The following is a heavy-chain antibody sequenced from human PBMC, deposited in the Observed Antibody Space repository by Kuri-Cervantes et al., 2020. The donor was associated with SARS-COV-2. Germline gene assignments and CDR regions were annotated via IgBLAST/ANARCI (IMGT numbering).Heavy chain of an antibody. CDR1: GFTFSSYA. V-gene: IGHV3-23*01. D-gene: IGHD3-3*01. J-gene: IGHJ4*02. CDR2: ISGSGGST. CDR3: AKDLTIFGVAYYFDY. Sequence: GESLKISCAASGFTFSSYAMSWVRQAPGKGLEWVSAISGSGGSTYYAGSVKGRFTISRDNSKNTLYPQMNSLRAEDTAVYYCAKDLTIFGVAYYFDYWGQGTLVTVSS.